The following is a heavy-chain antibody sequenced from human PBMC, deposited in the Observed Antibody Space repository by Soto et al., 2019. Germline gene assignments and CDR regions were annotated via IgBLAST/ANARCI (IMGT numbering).Heavy chain of an antibody. J-gene: IGHJ4*02. CDR1: GFTFSSYW. V-gene: IGHV3-74*01. D-gene: IGHD3-3*01. Sequence: SLRLSCAASGFTFSSYWMHWVRQAPGKGLVWVSRINSDGSSTSYADSVKGRFTISRDNAKNTLYLQMNSLRAEDTAVYYCARDQRRGVVTDYWGQGTLVTVSS. CDR3: ARDQRRGVVTDY. CDR2: INSDGSST.